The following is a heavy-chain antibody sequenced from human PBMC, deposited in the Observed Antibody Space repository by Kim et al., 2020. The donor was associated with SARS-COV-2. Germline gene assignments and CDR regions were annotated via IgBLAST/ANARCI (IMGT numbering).Heavy chain of an antibody. J-gene: IGHJ3*02. D-gene: IGHD2-21*02. CDR3: ARILRPGDAFDI. Sequence: NYAQKFQGRVTMTRDTSISTAYMELSRLRSDDTAVYYCARILRPGDAFDIWGQGTMVTVSS. V-gene: IGHV1-2*02.